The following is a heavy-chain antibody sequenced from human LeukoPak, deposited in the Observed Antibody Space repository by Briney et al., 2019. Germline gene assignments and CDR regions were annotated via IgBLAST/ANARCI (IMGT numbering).Heavy chain of an antibody. D-gene: IGHD3-3*01. CDR1: GGSISSRY. CDR2: IYHSGNT. V-gene: IGHV4-59*11. Sequence: SETLSLTCTVSGGSISSRYWSWVRRTPGRGLEWIGHIYHSGNTKYNSALKGRVTISDDASKNQFSLRLSSVTAADTAVYFCARGYDFWSGVMSDAFDIWGRGTKVTVSS. J-gene: IGHJ3*02. CDR3: ARGYDFWSGVMSDAFDI.